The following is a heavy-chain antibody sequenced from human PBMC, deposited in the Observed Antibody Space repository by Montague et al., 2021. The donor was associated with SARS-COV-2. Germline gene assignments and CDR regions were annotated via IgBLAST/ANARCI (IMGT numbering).Heavy chain of an antibody. V-gene: IGHV4-59*08. D-gene: IGHD3-16*01. CDR3: VRHPHYAGLYGPPDF. CDR2: VLYNKAT. CDR1: GVSVTDYS. Sequence: SETLSLTCTVSGVSVTDYSWSWIRQPPGKGLEWVGDVLYNKATNSNLSLKRRVAISVDTSKNQYSLTLTSVTAADTALYYCVRHPHYAGLYGPPDFWDQGTLVIVSS. J-gene: IGHJ4*02.